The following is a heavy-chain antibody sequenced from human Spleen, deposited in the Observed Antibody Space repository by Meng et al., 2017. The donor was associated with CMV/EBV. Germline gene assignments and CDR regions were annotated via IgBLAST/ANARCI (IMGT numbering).Heavy chain of an antibody. Sequence: GGSLRLSCAASGFTFSHYAMSWVRQAPGKGLEWVSPISVGGGRTYYADSVKGRFTSPRDNSKNTLYLQMNSLRAEDTAVYYCARHRGNNHNYYFYGLDVWGQGTTVTVSS. CDR3: ARHRGNNHNYYFYGLDV. V-gene: IGHV3-23*01. CDR2: ISVGGGRT. J-gene: IGHJ6*02. CDR1: GFTFSHYA.